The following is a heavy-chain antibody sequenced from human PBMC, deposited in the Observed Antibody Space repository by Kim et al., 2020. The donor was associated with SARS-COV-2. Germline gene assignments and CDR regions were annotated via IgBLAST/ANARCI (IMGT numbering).Heavy chain of an antibody. Sequence: GGSLRLSCAASGFTFSSYGMRWIRQAPGKGLEWVTYIWCNGSNQEYAYAVKGRVITSRDQSPNTLFLQMNSLRAEDTAIYYCARDIGTSNKYFDSWGQGTLVTVSS. CDR1: GFTFSSYG. CDR3: ARDIGTSNKYFDS. D-gene: IGHD1-26*01. V-gene: IGHV3-33*02. J-gene: IGHJ4*02. CDR2: IWCNGSNQ.